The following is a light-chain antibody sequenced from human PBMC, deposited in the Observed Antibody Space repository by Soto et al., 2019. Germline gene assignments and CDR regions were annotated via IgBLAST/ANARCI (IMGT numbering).Light chain of an antibody. CDR2: GNS. V-gene: IGLV1-40*01. Sequence: QSALTQPPSVSGAPGQRVTISCTGSSSNIGAGYDVHWYQQLPGAAPKLLIYGNSNRPSGVHDRFYGSKSGTSASLAITGLQAEDEADYYCQSYDSSLSGLYVFGTGTKVTV. CDR1: SSNIGAGYD. CDR3: QSYDSSLSGLYV. J-gene: IGLJ1*01.